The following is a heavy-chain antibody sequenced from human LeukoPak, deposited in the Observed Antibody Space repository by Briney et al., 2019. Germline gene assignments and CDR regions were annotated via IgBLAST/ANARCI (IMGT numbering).Heavy chain of an antibody. CDR2: IYSGGST. D-gene: IGHD3-10*01. J-gene: IGHJ4*02. CDR1: GFTVSSNY. V-gene: IGHV3-66*01. Sequence: PGGSLRLSCAASGFTVSSNYMSWVRQAPGKGLEWVSVIYSGGSTYYADSVKGRFTISRDNSKNTLYLQMNSLRAEDTAVYYCARAFTMVRGVITYYFDYWGQGTLVTVSS. CDR3: ARAFTMVRGVITYYFDY.